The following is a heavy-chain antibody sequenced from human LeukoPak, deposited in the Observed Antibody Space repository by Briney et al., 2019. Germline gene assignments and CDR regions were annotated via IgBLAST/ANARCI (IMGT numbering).Heavy chain of an antibody. D-gene: IGHD3-3*01. Sequence: PGGSLRLSCAASGFTFRSFWMHWVRQDPGKGLVWVSHMNGDGTSISYADSVKGRLTISRDNAKNTLYLQMNRLKAEDTAVYYCARSATDAFDIWGQGTMVTVSS. CDR2: MNGDGTSI. J-gene: IGHJ3*02. CDR3: ARSATDAFDI. CDR1: GFTFRSFW. V-gene: IGHV3-74*01.